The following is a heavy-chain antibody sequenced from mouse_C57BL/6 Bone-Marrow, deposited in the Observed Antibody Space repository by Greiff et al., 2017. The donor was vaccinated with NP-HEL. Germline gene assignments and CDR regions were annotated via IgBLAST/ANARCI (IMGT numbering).Heavy chain of an antibody. V-gene: IGHV5-9*01. CDR1: GFTFSSYT. D-gene: IGHD2-1*01. CDR2: ISGGGGNT. CDR3: ARHDGNFHAMDY. Sequence: EVKLMESGGGLVKPGGSLKLSCAASGFTFSSYTMSWVRQTPEKRLEWVATISGGGGNTYYPDSVKGRFTISRDNAKNTLYLQMSSLRSEDTALYYCARHDGNFHAMDYWGQGTSVTVSS. J-gene: IGHJ4*01.